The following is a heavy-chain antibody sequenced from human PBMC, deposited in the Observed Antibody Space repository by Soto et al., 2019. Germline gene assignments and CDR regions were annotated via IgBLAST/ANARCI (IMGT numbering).Heavy chain of an antibody. Sequence: GASVKVSCKASGSTFSSYAISWVRQAPGQGLEWMGGIIPIFGTANYAQKFQGRVTITADESTSTAYMELSSLRSEDTAVYYCAREAGYYDSSAYSHFDYWGQGTLVTVSS. D-gene: IGHD3-22*01. CDR3: AREAGYYDSSAYSHFDY. J-gene: IGHJ4*02. V-gene: IGHV1-69*13. CDR2: IIPIFGTA. CDR1: GSTFSSYA.